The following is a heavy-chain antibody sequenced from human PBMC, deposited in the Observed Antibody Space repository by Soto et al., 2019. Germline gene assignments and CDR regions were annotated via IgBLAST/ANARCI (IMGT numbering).Heavy chain of an antibody. D-gene: IGHD3-22*01. J-gene: IGHJ6*02. CDR3: ARVYDSSGYSHVYYYYGMDV. Sequence: GGSLRLSCSASGFSFTTYPMYWVRQAPGKGLEFVSTISSNGGSTYYADSVKGRFTISRDNSRNTLYLQMSSLRAEDTAVYYCARVYDSSGYSHVYYYYGMDVWGQGTTVTVSS. V-gene: IGHV3-64D*06. CDR1: GFSFTTYP. CDR2: ISSNGGST.